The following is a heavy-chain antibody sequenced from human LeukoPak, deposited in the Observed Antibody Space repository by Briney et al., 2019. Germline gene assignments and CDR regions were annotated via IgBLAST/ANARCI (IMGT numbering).Heavy chain of an antibody. CDR2: ISAYNGNT. D-gene: IGHD3-10*01. V-gene: IGHV1-18*01. CDR1: GYTFSSYG. J-gene: IGHJ3*02. Sequence: ASVKVSCKASGYTFSSYGISWVRQAPGQRPEWMGRISAYNGNTNYAQKFQGRVTMITDTSTSTAYMELRSLRSDDTAVYYCARDGFFGSGIVGAFDIWGQGTMVTVSS. CDR3: ARDGFFGSGIVGAFDI.